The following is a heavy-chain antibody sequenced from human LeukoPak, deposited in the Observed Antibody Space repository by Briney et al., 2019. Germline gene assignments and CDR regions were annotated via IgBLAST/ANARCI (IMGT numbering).Heavy chain of an antibody. V-gene: IGHV1-18*01. CDR2: ISAYNGNT. CDR1: GYTFTSYG. CDR3: ARVPNYDYVWGSYRPYYFDY. J-gene: IGHJ4*02. Sequence: GASVKVSCKASGYTFTSYGISWVRRAPGQGLEWVGWISAYNGNTNYAQKLQGRVTMTTDTSTSTAYIDLRSLRSDDTAVYYCARVPNYDYVWGSYRPYYFDYWGQGALATVSS. D-gene: IGHD3-16*02.